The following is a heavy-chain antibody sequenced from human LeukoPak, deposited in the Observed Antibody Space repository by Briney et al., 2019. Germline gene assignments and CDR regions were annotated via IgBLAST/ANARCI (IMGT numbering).Heavy chain of an antibody. CDR1: GYTFSGNV. V-gene: IGHV1-3*01. D-gene: IGHD3-10*01. CDR2: INGANGDT. J-gene: IGHJ5*02. CDR3: AAERLGDAWFDP. Sequence: VASAKVSCKASGYTFSGNVMHWVRQAPGQSLEWMGWINGANGDTKYSQRLQGRVTITRDTSANTVYMELNSLRFEDTAVYYCAAERLGDAWFDPWGQGTLVTVSS.